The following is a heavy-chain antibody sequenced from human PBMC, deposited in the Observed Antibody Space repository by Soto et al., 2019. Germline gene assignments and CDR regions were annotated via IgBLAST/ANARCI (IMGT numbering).Heavy chain of an antibody. Sequence: QVQLQESGPGLVKPSETLSLTCTVSGGSISSYYWSWIRQPPGKGLEWIGYIYYSGSTNYNPSLKSRVTISVDTSKNQFSLKLSSVTAADTAVYYCARAADWSGGSCYELNWYFDLWGRGTLVTVSS. D-gene: IGHD2-15*01. CDR2: IYYSGST. J-gene: IGHJ2*01. CDR1: GGSISSYY. CDR3: ARAADWSGGSCYELNWYFDL. V-gene: IGHV4-59*01.